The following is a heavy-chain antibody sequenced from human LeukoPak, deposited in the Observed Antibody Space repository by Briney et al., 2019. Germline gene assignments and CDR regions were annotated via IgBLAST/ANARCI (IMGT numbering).Heavy chain of an antibody. D-gene: IGHD2-21*01. CDR3: ARGCGGTPGCYIIDN. V-gene: IGHV3-33*01. CDR1: GFTFSSYG. Sequence: GGSLRLSCAASGFTFSSYGMHWVRQAPGKGLEWVAVIWNDGSDKYYGDSVKGRFTVSRDNSKNTLYLQMDSLRAEDTAVYYCARGCGGTPGCYIIDNWGQGTLVTVSS. J-gene: IGHJ4*02. CDR2: IWNDGSDK.